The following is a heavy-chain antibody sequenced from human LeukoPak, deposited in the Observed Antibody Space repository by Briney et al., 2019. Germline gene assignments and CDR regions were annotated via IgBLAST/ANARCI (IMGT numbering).Heavy chain of an antibody. CDR3: ARARVDTAMADFDY. CDR2: IDPIDSYT. CDR1: GYRFPSYW. V-gene: IGHV5-10-1*01. Sequence: KPGESLRISCKASGYRFPSYWITWVRQMPGKGLAWMGGIDPIDSYTTYSPSFQGHVTISADKSIATVYLQWSSLKASDTAMYYCARARVDTAMADFDYWGQGTLVTVSS. J-gene: IGHJ4*02. D-gene: IGHD5-18*01.